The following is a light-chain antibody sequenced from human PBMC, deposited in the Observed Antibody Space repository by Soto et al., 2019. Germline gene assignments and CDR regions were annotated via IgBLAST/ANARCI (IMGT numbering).Light chain of an antibody. Sequence: QLVLTQPPSASGTPGQRVAISCSGSSSNIGRNFVYWYQQLPGTAPKLLIYRNNQRPSGVPDRFSGSKSGTSASLAISGLRSEDEANYYCGAWDDSLSAVLFGGGTKVTVL. CDR3: GAWDDSLSAVL. CDR2: RNN. CDR1: SSNIGRNF. J-gene: IGLJ2*01. V-gene: IGLV1-47*01.